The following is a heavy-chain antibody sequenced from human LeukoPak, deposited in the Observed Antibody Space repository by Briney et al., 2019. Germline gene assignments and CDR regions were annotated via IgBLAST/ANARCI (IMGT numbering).Heavy chain of an antibody. CDR1: GDSVSSNSAA. Sequence: SQTLSLTCAISGDSVSSNSAAWNWIRQSPSRGLEWLGRTYYRSKWYNDYAVSVKSRITINPDTSKNQFSLQLNSVTPEDTAVYYCARSRSVRSLKGEVVVAATRANWFDPWGQGTLVTVSS. CDR2: TYYRSKWYN. CDR3: ARSRSVRSLKGEVVVAATRANWFDP. V-gene: IGHV6-1*01. D-gene: IGHD2-15*01. J-gene: IGHJ5*02.